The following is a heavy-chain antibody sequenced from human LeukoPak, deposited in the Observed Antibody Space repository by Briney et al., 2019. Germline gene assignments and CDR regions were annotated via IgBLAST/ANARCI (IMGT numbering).Heavy chain of an antibody. D-gene: IGHD2-15*01. J-gene: IGHJ4*02. V-gene: IGHV4-30-4*01. CDR2: MYYSGST. CDR3: ARVGKYCSSGTCYPYHFDY. CDR1: GGSISSKYYY. Sequence: SETLSLTCTVSGGSISSKYYYWSWIRQPAGKGLEWFGYMYYSGSTYYNPSLKSRVTMSVDTSKNQFSLKLSSVTAADTAVYYCARVGKYCSSGTCYPYHFDYWGQGTLVTVSS.